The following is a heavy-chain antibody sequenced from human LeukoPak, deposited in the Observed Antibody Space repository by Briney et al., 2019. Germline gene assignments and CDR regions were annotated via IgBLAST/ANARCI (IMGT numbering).Heavy chain of an antibody. CDR2: IYYSGST. CDR3: ARVFAGSGSYYYYYYMDV. D-gene: IGHD3-10*01. J-gene: IGHJ6*03. CDR1: GGSISSYY. Sequence: SETLSLTCTVSGGSISSYYWSWIRQPPGKGLEWIGYIYYSGSTNYNPSLKSRVTISVDTSKNQFSLKLSSVTAADTAVYYCARVFAGSGSYYYYYYMDVWGKGTTVTVSS. V-gene: IGHV4-59*01.